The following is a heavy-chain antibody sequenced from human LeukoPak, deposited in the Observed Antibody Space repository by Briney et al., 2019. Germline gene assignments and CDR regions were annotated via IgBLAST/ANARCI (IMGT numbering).Heavy chain of an antibody. CDR2: IYYSGST. V-gene: IGHV4-61*01. D-gene: IGHD6-19*01. J-gene: IGHJ4*02. CDR3: ARDSSGRYDYFDY. Sequence: SETLSLTCTVSGGSVSSGSYYWSWIRQPPGKGLEWIGYIYYSGSTNYNPSLKSRVTISVDTSKNQFSLKLSSVTAADTAVYYCARDSSGRYDYFDYWGQGTLVTVSS. CDR1: GGSVSSGSYY.